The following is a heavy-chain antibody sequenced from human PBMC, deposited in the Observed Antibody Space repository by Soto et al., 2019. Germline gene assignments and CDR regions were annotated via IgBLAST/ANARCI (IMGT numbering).Heavy chain of an antibody. CDR2: ISYDGSNK. V-gene: IGHV3-30-3*01. Sequence: QVQLVESGGGVVQPGRSLRLSCAASGFTFSSYAMHWVRQAPGKGLEWVAVISYDGSNKYYADSVKGRFTISRDNSKNTLYLKMNSLRAEDTAVYYCPWGAFDIWGQGTMVTVSS. CDR1: GFTFSSYA. CDR3: PWGAFDI. J-gene: IGHJ3*02. D-gene: IGHD3-16*01.